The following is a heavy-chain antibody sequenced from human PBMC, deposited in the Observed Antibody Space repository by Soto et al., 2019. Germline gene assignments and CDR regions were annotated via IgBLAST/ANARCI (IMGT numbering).Heavy chain of an antibody. J-gene: IGHJ4*01. Sequence: PGGSLRLSCVASGFTFMSSFMGWIRQAPGKGLEWVANINQDGGVTYYVDSVEGRFTISRDNTKDSLYLQMNSLRGEDTAIYYCARYYRGSGRYFFDYWGHGTPVTVSS. D-gene: IGHD6-19*01. CDR3: ARYYRGSGRYFFDY. CDR1: GFTFMSSF. CDR2: INQDGGVT. V-gene: IGHV3-7*03.